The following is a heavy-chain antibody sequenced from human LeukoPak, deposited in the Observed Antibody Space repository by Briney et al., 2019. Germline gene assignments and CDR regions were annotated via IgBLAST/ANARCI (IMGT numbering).Heavy chain of an antibody. Sequence: PWGSLRLSCAASGFTFSSYSMNWVRQAPGKGLEWVSSISSSSGYIYYADSVKGRFTISRDNAKNSLYLQMNSLRAEDTAVYYCARDLYYDSSGHGIDDAFDIWGQGTMVTVSS. D-gene: IGHD3-22*01. V-gene: IGHV3-21*01. CDR2: ISSSSGYI. J-gene: IGHJ3*02. CDR3: ARDLYYDSSGHGIDDAFDI. CDR1: GFTFSSYS.